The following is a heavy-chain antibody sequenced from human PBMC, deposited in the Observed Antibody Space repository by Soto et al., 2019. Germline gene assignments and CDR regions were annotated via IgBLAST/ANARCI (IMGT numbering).Heavy chain of an antibody. V-gene: IGHV4-34*01. CDR3: ARGRSPLYCSGGSCYTGYMDV. CDR1: GGSFSGYY. CDR2: INHSGST. J-gene: IGHJ6*03. D-gene: IGHD2-15*01. Sequence: SPTLSLTCAVYGGSFSGYYWSWIRQPPGKGLEWIGEINHSGSTNYNPSLKSRVTISVDTSKNQFSLKLSSVTAADTAVYYCARGRSPLYCSGGSCYTGYMDVWGKGTTVTVSS.